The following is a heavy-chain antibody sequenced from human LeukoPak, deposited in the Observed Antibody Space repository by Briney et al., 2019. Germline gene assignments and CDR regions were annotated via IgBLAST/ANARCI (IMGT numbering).Heavy chain of an antibody. D-gene: IGHD6-19*01. CDR3: ARDWRGYSSGWYHYYGMDV. Sequence: SETLSLTCTVSGGSISSYDWSWLRQPPGKGLEWIGYIYYSGSTNYNPSLKSRVTISVDTSKNQFSLKLSSVTAADTAVYYCARDWRGYSSGWYHYYGMDVWGQGTTVTVSS. CDR1: GGSISSYD. V-gene: IGHV4-59*01. J-gene: IGHJ6*02. CDR2: IYYSGST.